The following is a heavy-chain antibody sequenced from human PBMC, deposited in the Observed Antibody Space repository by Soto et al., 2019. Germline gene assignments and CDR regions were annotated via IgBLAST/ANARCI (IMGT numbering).Heavy chain of an antibody. CDR2: ISYDGSDK. CDR1: GFTFSNYA. CDR3: ARDTGPNCYNYYYFGMDV. D-gene: IGHD2-15*01. Sequence: QVHLVESGGGVVQPGRSLRLSCAASGFTFSNYAMHWVRQAPGKGLEWVAVISYDGSDKYNANSVKGRFTISRDNSKNTLYLQMNSLRAEDTAVYYCARDTGPNCYNYYYFGMDVWGQGTTVTVSS. V-gene: IGHV3-30-3*01. J-gene: IGHJ6*02.